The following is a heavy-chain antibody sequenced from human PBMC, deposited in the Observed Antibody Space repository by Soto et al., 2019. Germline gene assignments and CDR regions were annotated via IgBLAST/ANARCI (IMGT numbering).Heavy chain of an antibody. D-gene: IGHD3-22*01. CDR1: GFTFGYYV. CDR2: IRTKAYGGTT. V-gene: IGHV3-49*04. CDR3: IRETNYYYDSSGYPDC. J-gene: IGHJ4*02. Sequence: GGSRRLSWTASGFTFGYYVMGGVRQAPGKGLEWVGFIRTKAYGGTTEYAASVKGRFSISRDDSKSIAYLQMNSLKTEDTAVYFCIRETNYYYDSSGYPDCWGQGTLVTVSS.